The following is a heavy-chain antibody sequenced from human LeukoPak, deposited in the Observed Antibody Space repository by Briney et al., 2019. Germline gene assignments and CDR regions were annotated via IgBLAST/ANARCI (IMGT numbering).Heavy chain of an antibody. CDR1: GFTFSSYA. CDR2: ISYDGSNK. D-gene: IGHD3-10*01. Sequence: GVSLRLSCAASGFTFSSYAMHWVRQAPGKGLEWVAVISYDGSNKYYADSVKGRFTISRDNSKNTLYLQMNSLRAEDTAVYYCARAWGVRTMVRGVTKDWGQGTLVTVSS. CDR3: ARAWGVRTMVRGVTKD. V-gene: IGHV3-30*04. J-gene: IGHJ4*02.